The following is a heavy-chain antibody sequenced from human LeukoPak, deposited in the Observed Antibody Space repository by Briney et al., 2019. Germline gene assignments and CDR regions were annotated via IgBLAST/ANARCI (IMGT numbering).Heavy chain of an antibody. D-gene: IGHD3-9*01. CDR2: ISSSGSTI. J-gene: IGHJ4*02. CDR1: GFTFSSYE. V-gene: IGHV3-48*03. CDR3: ARQRGDILTGYYMPRGFDY. Sequence: GGSLRLSCAASGFTFSSYEMNWVRQAPGKGLEGGSYISSSGSTIYYADSVKGRFTISRDNAKNSLYLQMNSLRAEDTAVYYCARQRGDILTGYYMPRGFDYWGQGTLVTVSS.